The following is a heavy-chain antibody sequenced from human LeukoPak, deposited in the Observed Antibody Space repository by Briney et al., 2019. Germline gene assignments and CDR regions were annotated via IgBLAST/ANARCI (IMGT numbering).Heavy chain of an antibody. CDR2: MNPDGSGK. Sequence: GGPLRLSCAASGFSFSDSWMSWVRQAPGKGLEWVANMNPDGSGKYYVDSVRGRFTVPRDNAKNTVYLQMNSLRAEDTAVYYCGRDPAWGAIDYWGQGTLVTVSS. CDR3: GRDPAWGAIDY. D-gene: IGHD7-27*01. V-gene: IGHV3-7*01. J-gene: IGHJ4*02. CDR1: GFSFSDSW.